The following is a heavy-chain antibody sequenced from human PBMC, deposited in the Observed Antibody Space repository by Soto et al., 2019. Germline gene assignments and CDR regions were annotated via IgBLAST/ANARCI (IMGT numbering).Heavy chain of an antibody. CDR3: TTSYDVWSGYYSY. J-gene: IGHJ4*02. D-gene: IGHD3-3*01. CDR1: GFTFSNAW. CDR2: IKSKTDGGRT. V-gene: IGHV3-15*07. Sequence: EVQLVESGGGLVKPGGSLRLSCAASGFTFSNAWMNWVRQSPGKGLEWVGRIKSKTDGGRTDYAAPVKGRFTISRDDTKNTLYLQMNSLKTEDTAVYYCTTSYDVWSGYYSYWGQGTLVTVSS.